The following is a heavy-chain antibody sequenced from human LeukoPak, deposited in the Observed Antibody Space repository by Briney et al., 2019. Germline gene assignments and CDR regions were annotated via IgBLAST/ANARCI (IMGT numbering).Heavy chain of an antibody. CDR1: GFTFSSYA. CDR2: ISYDGSNK. CDR3: AREPTY. J-gene: IGHJ4*02. V-gene: IGHV3-30-3*01. Sequence: GGPLRLSCAASGFTFSSYAIHWVRQAPGKGLEWVAVISYDGSNKYYADSVKGRFTISRDNSKNTLYLQMNSLRAEDTAVYYCAREPTYWGQGTLVTVSS.